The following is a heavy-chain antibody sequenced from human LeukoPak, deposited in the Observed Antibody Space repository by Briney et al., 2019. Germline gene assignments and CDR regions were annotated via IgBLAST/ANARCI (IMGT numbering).Heavy chain of an antibody. V-gene: IGHV3-7*01. D-gene: IGHD1-26*01. CDR1: GFTFSSYA. CDR3: AREESGSYDY. J-gene: IGHJ4*02. Sequence: GGSLRLSCAASGFTFSSYAMSWVLQAPGKGLEWVANIKQDGSEKYYVDSVKGRFTISRDNAKNSLYLQMNSLRAEDTAVYYCAREESGSYDYWGQGTLVTVSS. CDR2: IKQDGSEK.